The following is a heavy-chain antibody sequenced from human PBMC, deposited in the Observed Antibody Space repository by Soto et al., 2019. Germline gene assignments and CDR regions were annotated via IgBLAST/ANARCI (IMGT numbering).Heavy chain of an antibody. D-gene: IGHD5-18*01. CDR2: SSGYNGAA. CDR3: ARDQSGYSYGYFSYYYGMDV. V-gene: IGHV1-18*01. Sequence: ASVNVSCKSSGYTFTCYGITWVRQSPGQGLEWMGGSSGYNGAANYSQKFQGRVTMTADESTSTAYMELSSLRSEDTAVYYCARDQSGYSYGYFSYYYGMDVWGQGTTVTDS. J-gene: IGHJ6*02. CDR1: GYTFTCYG.